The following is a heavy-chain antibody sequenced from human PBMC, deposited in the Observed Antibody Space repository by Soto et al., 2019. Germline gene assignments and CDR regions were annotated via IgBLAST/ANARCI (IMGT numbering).Heavy chain of an antibody. CDR1: GGSVSSGSYS. J-gene: IGHJ6*02. D-gene: IGHD6-6*01. CDR3: ARDSGEVAARGMDV. Sequence: ETLSLTCTVSGGSVSSGSYSWSWIRQPPGKGLEWIGYIYYSGSTNYNPSLKSRVTISVDTSKNQFSLKLSSVTAADTAVYYCARDSGEVAARGMDVWGQGTTVTVSS. V-gene: IGHV4-61*01. CDR2: IYYSGST.